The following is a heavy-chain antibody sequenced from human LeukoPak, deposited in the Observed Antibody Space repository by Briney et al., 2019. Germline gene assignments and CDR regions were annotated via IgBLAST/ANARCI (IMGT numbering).Heavy chain of an antibody. CDR1: GGSISSYY. J-gene: IGHJ4*02. Sequence: SETLSLTCTVSGGSISSYYWSWIRQPPGKGLEWIGYIYYSGSTNYNPSLKSRVTISVDTSKNQFSLKLSSVTAADTAVYYCTRETSSRYFDYWGQGTLVTVSS. CDR2: IYYSGST. V-gene: IGHV4-59*12. CDR3: TRETSSRYFDY.